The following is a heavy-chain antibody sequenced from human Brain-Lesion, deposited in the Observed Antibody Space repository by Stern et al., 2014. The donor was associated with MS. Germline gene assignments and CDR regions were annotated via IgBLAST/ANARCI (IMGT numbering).Heavy chain of an antibody. D-gene: IGHD2-2*01. J-gene: IGHJ6*02. CDR2: IFNSGST. Sequence: QVQLQESGPGLVKPSQTLSLSCTVSGGSISSGGYYWSWIRQPAGKGLEWIGRIFNSGSTRYNPSLKSRVTISIDPSKTQFSLRLTSMTAADTAVYYCARGRVVPGFQYYATDVWGQGTTVIVSS. CDR3: ARGRVVPGFQYYATDV. V-gene: IGHV4-61*02. CDR1: GGSISSGGYY.